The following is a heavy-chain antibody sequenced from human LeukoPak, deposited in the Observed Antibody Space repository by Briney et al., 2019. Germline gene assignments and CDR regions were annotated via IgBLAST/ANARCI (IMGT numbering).Heavy chain of an antibody. V-gene: IGHV1-18*01. CDR3: AREVEAAGVFFGY. J-gene: IGHJ4*02. Sequence: ASVKVSCKASGYTFTYYGISWVRLAPGQGLEWRGWICAYNGNTIYAQKLQGRVTMTRDTSTNTAYLEMRRLISDDTAVYYCAREVEAAGVFFGYWGQGTLVTVSS. CDR2: ICAYNGNT. CDR1: GYTFTYYG. D-gene: IGHD6-13*01.